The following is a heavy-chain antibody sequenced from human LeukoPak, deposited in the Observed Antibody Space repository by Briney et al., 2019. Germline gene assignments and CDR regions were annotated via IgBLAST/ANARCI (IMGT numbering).Heavy chain of an antibody. Sequence: ASVKVSCKASGYTFSSYGISWVRQAPGQGLEWMGWISGYNDNANYAQKLQGRVTMTADTSTTTAYMELRSLRSEDTSVYYCARGYNYYNSSFYAFNIWGQGTMVTVSS. CDR2: ISGYNDNA. D-gene: IGHD3-22*01. CDR3: ARGYNYYNSSFYAFNI. CDR1: GYTFSSYG. V-gene: IGHV1-18*01. J-gene: IGHJ3*02.